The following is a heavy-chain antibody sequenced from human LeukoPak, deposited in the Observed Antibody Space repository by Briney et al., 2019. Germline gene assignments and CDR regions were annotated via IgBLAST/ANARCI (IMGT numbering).Heavy chain of an antibody. D-gene: IGHD3-16*01. J-gene: IGHJ3*02. CDR3: AREGWAPMAFDI. CDR2: MNPNSGNT. Sequence: ASVKVSCKASGYTFTSYDINWVRQATGQGLEWMGWMNPNSGNTGYAQKFQGRVTMTRNTSISTAYMELSSLRSDDTAVYYCAREGWAPMAFDIWGQGTMVTVSS. V-gene: IGHV1-8*01. CDR1: GYTFTSYD.